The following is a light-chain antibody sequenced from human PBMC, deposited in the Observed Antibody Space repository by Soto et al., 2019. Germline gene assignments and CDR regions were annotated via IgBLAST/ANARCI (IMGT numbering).Light chain of an antibody. CDR2: GTS. J-gene: IGKJ1*01. Sequence: EIVLTQSPDTLSLSPGERATLSGRASQSVSSSYFAWYQQTPGQAPRLLIYGTSNRATGIPDRFSGSGSGTDFTLTISRLEPEDFAVYYCQQYGNSRWTFGQGTKVEIK. CDR3: QQYGNSRWT. V-gene: IGKV3-20*01. CDR1: QSVSSSY.